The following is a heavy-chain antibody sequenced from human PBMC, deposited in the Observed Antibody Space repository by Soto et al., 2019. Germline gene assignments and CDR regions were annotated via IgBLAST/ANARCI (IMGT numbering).Heavy chain of an antibody. CDR3: ARETASGSYMYSFDY. CDR1: GGSISSYC. Sequence: SETLSLTCTVSGGSISSYCWSWVRQSAGKGLEWIGRIYSSGNTNYNPSLKSRVTMSVDTSKNQFSLHLSSVTAADTAVYYCARETASGSYMYSFDYWGQGPVVPV. CDR2: IYSSGNT. D-gene: IGHD3-10*01. V-gene: IGHV4-4*07. J-gene: IGHJ4*02.